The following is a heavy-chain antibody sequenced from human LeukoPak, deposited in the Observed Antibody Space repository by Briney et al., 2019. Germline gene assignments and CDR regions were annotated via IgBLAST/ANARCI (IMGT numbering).Heavy chain of an antibody. J-gene: IGHJ6*03. CDR2: IYPGDSDT. V-gene: IGHV5-51*01. CDR1: GYTFTSYW. CDR3: AKLSSSVGATYYYYYYMDV. Sequence: GESLKSSCKGSGYTFTSYWIGWVRQMPGKGLEWMGIIYPGDSDTRYSPSFQGQVTISADKSISTAYLQWSSLKASDTAMYYCAKLSSSVGATYYYYYYMDVWGKGTTVTVSS. D-gene: IGHD1-26*01.